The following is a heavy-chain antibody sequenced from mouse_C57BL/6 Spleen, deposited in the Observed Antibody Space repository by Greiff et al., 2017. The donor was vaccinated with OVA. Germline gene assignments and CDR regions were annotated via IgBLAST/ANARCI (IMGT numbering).Heavy chain of an antibody. Sequence: EVHLVESGGGLVKPGGSLKLSCAASGFTFSSYTMSWVRQTPEKRLEWVATISGGGGNTYYPDIVKGRFTISRDNAKNTLYLQMSSLRSEDTALYYCARQKDYTLDYWGQGTTLTVSS. V-gene: IGHV5-9*01. J-gene: IGHJ2*01. CDR1: GFTFSSYT. CDR3: ARQKDYTLDY. D-gene: IGHD2-12*01. CDR2: ISGGGGNT.